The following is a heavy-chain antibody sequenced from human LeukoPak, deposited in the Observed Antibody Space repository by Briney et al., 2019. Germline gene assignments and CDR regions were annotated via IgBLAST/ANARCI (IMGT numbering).Heavy chain of an antibody. J-gene: IGHJ4*02. CDR2: ISSSGRTF. D-gene: IGHD6-13*01. CDR3: ARDSRGSSWFFDY. V-gene: IGHV3-48*03. CDR1: GFNFSSYE. Sequence: GGSLRLSCAASGFNFSSYEMNWVRQAPEKGLEWDSYISSSGRTFYYADSVKGRFTISRDNGKNSLYLQMNSLRVEDTAVYYCARDSRGSSWFFDYWGQGALVTVSS.